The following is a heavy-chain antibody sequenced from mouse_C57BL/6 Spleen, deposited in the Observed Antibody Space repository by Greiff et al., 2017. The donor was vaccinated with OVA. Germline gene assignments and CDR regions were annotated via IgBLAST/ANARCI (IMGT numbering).Heavy chain of an antibody. D-gene: IGHD2-3*01. V-gene: IGHV1-55*01. CDR3: ASYDLGDYYAMDD. CDR1: GYTFTSYW. CDR2: IYPGSGST. Sequence: QVQLQQPGAELVKPGASVKMSCKASGYTFTSYWITWVKQRPGQGLEWIGDIYPGSGSTNYNEKFKSKATLTVDTSSSTAYMQLSSLTSEDSAVXYCASYDLGDYYAMDDWGQGTSVTVSS. J-gene: IGHJ4*01.